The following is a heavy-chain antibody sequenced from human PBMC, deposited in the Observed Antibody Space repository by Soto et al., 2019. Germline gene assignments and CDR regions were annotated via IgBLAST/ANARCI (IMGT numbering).Heavy chain of an antibody. J-gene: IGHJ5*02. Sequence: SETLSITCTVSGGSISSGDYYWSWIRQPPGKGLEWIGYIYYSGSTYYNPSLKSRVTISVDTSKNQFSLKLSSVTAADTAVYYCARDRPHGSRHAPWAQRSLVPVSS. CDR2: IYYSGST. V-gene: IGHV4-30-4*01. D-gene: IGHD6-13*01. CDR1: GGSISSGDYY. CDR3: ARDRPHGSRHAP.